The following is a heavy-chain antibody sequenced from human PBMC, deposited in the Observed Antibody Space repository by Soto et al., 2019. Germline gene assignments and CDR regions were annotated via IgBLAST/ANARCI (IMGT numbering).Heavy chain of an antibody. V-gene: IGHV5-51*01. CDR3: ARVEYGKADY. J-gene: IGHJ4*02. Sequence: DVQLVQSGAEVKKPGESLRISCKVSGYTFTNNWIGWVRQMPGKGLEWMGIIFPGGPSIKYSPSFQGQGTISVDKSISTAYLQWSSLKASDTAMYYCARVEYGKADYWGQGTLVTVSS. CDR2: IFPGGPSI. CDR1: GYTFTNNW. D-gene: IGHD4-17*01.